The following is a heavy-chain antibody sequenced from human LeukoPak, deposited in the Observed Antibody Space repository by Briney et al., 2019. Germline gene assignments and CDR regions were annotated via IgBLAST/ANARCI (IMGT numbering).Heavy chain of an antibody. Sequence: GGSLRLSCAASGFTFSNYWMHWVRQAPGKGLVWVSRINGDENITNHADSVKGRFTISRDHAKNTLFMQVNSLRAEDTAVYYCIREKTRRRLTGTYKAFDIWGQGTTVTVSS. CDR2: INGDENIT. J-gene: IGHJ3*02. V-gene: IGHV3-74*01. D-gene: IGHD1-26*01. CDR3: IREKTRRRLTGTYKAFDI. CDR1: GFTFSNYW.